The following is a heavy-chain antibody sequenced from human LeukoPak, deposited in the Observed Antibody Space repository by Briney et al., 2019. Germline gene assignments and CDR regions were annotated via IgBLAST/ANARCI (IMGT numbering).Heavy chain of an antibody. D-gene: IGHD5-24*01. CDR2: IYYSGST. Sequence: SQTLSLTCTVSGGSISSGGYYWSWIRQHPGKGLEWIGYIYYSGSTYYNPSLKSRVTISVDTSKNQFSLKLSSVTAADTAVYYCARGGDGYNYVLHYFDYWGQGTLVTVSS. CDR1: GGSISSGGYY. J-gene: IGHJ4*02. V-gene: IGHV4-31*03. CDR3: ARGGDGYNYVLHYFDY.